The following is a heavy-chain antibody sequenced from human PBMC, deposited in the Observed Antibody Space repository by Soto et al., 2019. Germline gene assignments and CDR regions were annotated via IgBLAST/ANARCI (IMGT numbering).Heavy chain of an antibody. D-gene: IGHD3-3*01. J-gene: IGHJ5*02. Sequence: GESLKISCKGSGYSFTSYWISWVRQMPGKGLEWMGRIDPSDSYTNYSPSFQGHVTISADKSISTAYLQWSSLKASDTAMYYCARLDDFWSGLGWFDPWGQGTLVTVSS. CDR2: IDPSDSYT. CDR1: GYSFTSYW. CDR3: ARLDDFWSGLGWFDP. V-gene: IGHV5-10-1*01.